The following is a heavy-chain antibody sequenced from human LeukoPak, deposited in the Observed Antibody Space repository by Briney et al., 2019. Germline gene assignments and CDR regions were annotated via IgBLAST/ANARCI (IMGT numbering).Heavy chain of an antibody. CDR2: INPNSGGT. CDR1: GYTFTGYY. Sequence: ASVKVSCKASGYTFTGYYMPWVRQAPGQGLEWMGWINPNSGGTNYAQKFQGRVTMTRDTSISTAYMELSRLRSDDTAVYYCARALRFLEWLSRWDYYYYMDVWGKGTTVTVSS. CDR3: ARALRFLEWLSRWDYYYYMDV. D-gene: IGHD3-3*01. J-gene: IGHJ6*03. V-gene: IGHV1-2*02.